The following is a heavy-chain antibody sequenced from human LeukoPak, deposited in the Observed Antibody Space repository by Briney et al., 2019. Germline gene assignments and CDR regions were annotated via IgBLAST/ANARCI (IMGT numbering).Heavy chain of an antibody. J-gene: IGHJ4*02. Sequence: ASVKVSCKASGGTFSNYVINWVRQAPGQGLEWMGGIIPIFATADYAQKFQGRVTITADESTSTAYMELSSLRSEDTAVYYCARDSSPLRYFDWANYWGQGTLVTVSS. CDR3: ARDSSPLRYFDWANY. CDR2: IIPIFATA. V-gene: IGHV1-69*13. D-gene: IGHD3-9*01. CDR1: GGTFSNYV.